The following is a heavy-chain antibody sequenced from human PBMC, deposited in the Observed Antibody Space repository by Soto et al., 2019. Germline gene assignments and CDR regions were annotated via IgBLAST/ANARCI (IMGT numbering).Heavy chain of an antibody. CDR3: ARGRGSTGYLGREHYFDY. V-gene: IGHV3-66*01. J-gene: IGHJ4*02. CDR2: IDIGGNT. D-gene: IGHD2-2*01. CDR1: GFSVTNNY. Sequence: PGGSLRLSCAASGFSVTNNYMNWVRQAPGKGLEWVSIIDIGGNTYYADSEKDRFTISRDNSRNTLYLHMDSLRSEDTAVYYCARGRGSTGYLGREHYFDYWGQGT.